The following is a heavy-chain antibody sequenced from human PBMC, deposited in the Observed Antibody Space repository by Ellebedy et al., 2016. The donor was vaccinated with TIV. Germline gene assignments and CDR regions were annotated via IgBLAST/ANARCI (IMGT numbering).Heavy chain of an antibody. CDR1: GYAFGVHY. Sequence: AASVKVSCKASGYAFGVHYLHWVRQAPGQGPEWMGWINPNSGTTNLRPRFQGRLTLTTDTTVNTVYMELNRLEFDDTAVYYCARAARGAFAFWGQGVLVTVSS. D-gene: IGHD3-10*01. CDR2: INPNSGTT. V-gene: IGHV1-2*02. J-gene: IGHJ4*02. CDR3: ARAARGAFAF.